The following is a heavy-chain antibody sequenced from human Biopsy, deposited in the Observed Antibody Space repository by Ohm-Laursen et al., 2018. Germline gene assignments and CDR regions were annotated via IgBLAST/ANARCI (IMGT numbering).Heavy chain of an antibody. CDR3: ARDYDTSGYYYVS. Sequence: LETLSLTWPVSGGSISNNNYYWGWIRQPPGKGLERIGSIFYRGSTHYKPSLKSRVNISVDTSKNQFSLKLNSVTAADTAVYYCARDYDTSGYYYVSWGQGTLVTVSS. CDR1: GGSISNNNYY. D-gene: IGHD3-22*01. V-gene: IGHV4-39*01. CDR2: IFYRGST. J-gene: IGHJ5*02.